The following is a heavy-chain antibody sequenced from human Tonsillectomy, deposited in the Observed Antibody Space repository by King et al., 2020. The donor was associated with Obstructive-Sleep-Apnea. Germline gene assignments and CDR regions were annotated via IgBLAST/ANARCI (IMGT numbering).Heavy chain of an antibody. CDR2: IYYSGST. J-gene: IGHJ4*02. V-gene: IGHV4-59*01. CDR3: ARGSHYYDSSGYYYWDFGY. D-gene: IGHD3-22*01. Sequence: VQLQESGPGLVKPSETLSLTCTVSGGSISSYYWSWIRQPPGKGLEWIGYIYYSGSTNYNPSLKSRVTISVDTSKNQFSLKLSSVTAADTAVYYCARGSHYYDSSGYYYWDFGYWGQGTLVTVSS. CDR1: GGSISSYY.